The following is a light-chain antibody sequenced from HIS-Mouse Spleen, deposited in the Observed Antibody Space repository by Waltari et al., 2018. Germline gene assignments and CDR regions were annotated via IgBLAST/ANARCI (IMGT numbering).Light chain of an antibody. CDR2: KDS. J-gene: IGLJ2*01. Sequence: SYELTQPPSVSVSPGQTARTTCLGDALPKQYAYWYQQKPGQAPVLVIYKDSERLSGIPERFSGSSSGTTVTLTISGVQAEDEADYYCQSADSSGTYVVFGGGTKLTVL. CDR1: ALPKQY. CDR3: QSADSSGTYVV. V-gene: IGLV3-25*03.